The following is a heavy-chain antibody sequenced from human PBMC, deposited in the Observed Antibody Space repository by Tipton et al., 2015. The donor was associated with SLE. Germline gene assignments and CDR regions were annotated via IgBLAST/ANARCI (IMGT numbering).Heavy chain of an antibody. CDR1: GVSISSGSYY. J-gene: IGHJ5*02. CDR3: ARGSWYDP. Sequence: TLSLTCTVSGVSISSGSYYWSWIRQPAGKGLEWIGYIYTSGSTNYNPSLKSRVTISVDTSKNQFSLKLSSVTAADTAVYYCARGSWYDPWGQGTLVTVSS. CDR2: IYTSGST. V-gene: IGHV4-61*09.